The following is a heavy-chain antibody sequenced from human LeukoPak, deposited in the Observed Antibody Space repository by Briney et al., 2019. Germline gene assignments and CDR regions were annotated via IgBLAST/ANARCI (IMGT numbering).Heavy chain of an antibody. J-gene: IGHJ4*02. CDR3: AKVGVFSYSSSWPSRYYFDY. CDR1: GFTFSNAW. V-gene: IGHV3-15*01. Sequence: GGSLRLSCAASGFTFSNAWMGWVRQAPGKGLEWVGRIKSKTDGGTTDYAAPVKGRFTISRDDSKNTLYLQMNSLRAEDTAVYYCAKVGVFSYSSSWPSRYYFDYWGQGTLVTVSS. CDR2: IKSKTDGGTT. D-gene: IGHD6-13*01.